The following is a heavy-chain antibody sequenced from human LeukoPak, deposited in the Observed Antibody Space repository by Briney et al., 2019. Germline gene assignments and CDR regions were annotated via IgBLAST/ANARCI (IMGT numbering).Heavy chain of an antibody. D-gene: IGHD6-13*01. CDR1: GYTFTGYY. Sequence: GASVKVSCKASGYTFTGYYMQWVRQAPGQWLELMGWINPNSGGTNYAQKFQGWVTMTRDTSISTAYMELSRLRSDDTAVYYCARETGGHSSSWYDYWGQGTLVTVSS. CDR3: ARETGGHSSSWYDY. V-gene: IGHV1-2*04. J-gene: IGHJ4*02. CDR2: INPNSGGT.